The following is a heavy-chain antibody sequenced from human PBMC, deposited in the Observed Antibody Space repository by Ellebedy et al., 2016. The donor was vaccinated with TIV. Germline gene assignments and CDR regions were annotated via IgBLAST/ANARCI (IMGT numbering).Heavy chain of an antibody. V-gene: IGHV3-66*01. D-gene: IGHD6-19*01. Sequence: GESLKISCAASGFIVATDYMSWVRQAPGKGPEWVSTIYSGGAAYYGDSVKGRFTVSRDNSKNTVYLQMNSPRVEDTAVYFCARNRDANGWYVDLWGQGTLVTVSS. J-gene: IGHJ5*02. CDR1: GFIVATDY. CDR3: ARNRDANGWYVDL. CDR2: IYSGGAA.